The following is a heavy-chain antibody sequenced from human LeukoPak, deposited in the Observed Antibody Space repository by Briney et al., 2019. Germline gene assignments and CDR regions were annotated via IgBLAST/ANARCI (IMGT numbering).Heavy chain of an antibody. CDR3: ARGGWWDNWNRFDP. D-gene: IGHD1-1*01. CDR2: INHSGST. Sequence: SETLSLTCAVYGGSFSAYYWNWIRQTPGKGLEWIGEINHSGSTDYTPSLKSRVTISVDTSKNQFSLKLTSVTAADTAVYYCARGGWWDNWNRFDPWGQGTLVTVSS. J-gene: IGHJ5*02. V-gene: IGHV4-34*01. CDR1: GGSFSAYY.